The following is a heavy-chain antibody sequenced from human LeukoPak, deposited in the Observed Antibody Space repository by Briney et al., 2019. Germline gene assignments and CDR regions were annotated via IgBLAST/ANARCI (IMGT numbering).Heavy chain of an antibody. CDR2: INAGNGNT. V-gene: IGHV1-3*01. CDR3: ARDRPVLLWFGELLGFDY. D-gene: IGHD3-10*01. CDR1: GYTFTSYA. J-gene: IGHJ4*02. Sequence: ASVKVSCKASGYTFTSYAMHWVRQAPGQRLEWMGWINAGNGNTKYSQKFQGRVTITGDTSARTAYMELSSLRSEDTAVYYCARDRPVLLWFGELLGFDYWGQGTLVTVSS.